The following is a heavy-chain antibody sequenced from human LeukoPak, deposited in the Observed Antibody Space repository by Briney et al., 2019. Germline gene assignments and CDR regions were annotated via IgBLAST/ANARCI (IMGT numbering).Heavy chain of an antibody. CDR2: ISYDGSNK. V-gene: IGHV3-30-3*01. CDR1: GFTFSSYA. CDR3: ARDLFNGMDV. Sequence: GGPLRLSCAASGFTFSSYAMHWVRQAPGKGLEWVAVISYDGSNKYYADSVKGRFTISRDNSKNTLYLQMNSLRAEDTAVYYCARDLFNGMDVWGQGTTVTVSS. J-gene: IGHJ6*02.